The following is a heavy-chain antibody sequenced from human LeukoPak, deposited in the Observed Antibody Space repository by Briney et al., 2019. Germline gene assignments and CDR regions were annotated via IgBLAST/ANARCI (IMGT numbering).Heavy chain of an antibody. CDR3: ARLTMSDYYYYYGMDV. V-gene: IGHV4-34*01. Sequence: SETLSLTCSVSGGSLSGYTWNWIRQSPGQGLEWVGEVNDGGRAHYHPSLKSRVTISVDTSKSQFSLMMRSVTAADTAVFFCARLTMSDYYYYYGMDVWGQGTTVTVSS. D-gene: IGHD3-22*01. J-gene: IGHJ6*02. CDR2: VNDGGRA. CDR1: GGSLSGYT.